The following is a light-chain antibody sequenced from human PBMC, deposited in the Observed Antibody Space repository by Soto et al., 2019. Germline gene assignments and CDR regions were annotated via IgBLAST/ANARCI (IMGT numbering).Light chain of an antibody. CDR3: SSYTSSIYV. V-gene: IGLV2-14*01. CDR1: SSDVGGYNY. Sequence: QSALTQPASVSGSPGQSITISCTGTSSDVGGYNYVSWYQQHPGKAPKLMIYDVSNRPSGVSNRFSGSKSGNTASLTISGLLAEDEADYYCSSYTSSIYVFGTGTKLTVL. J-gene: IGLJ1*01. CDR2: DVS.